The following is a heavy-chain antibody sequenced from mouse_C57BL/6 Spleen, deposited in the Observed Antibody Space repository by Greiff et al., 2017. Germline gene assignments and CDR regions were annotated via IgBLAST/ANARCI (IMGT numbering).Heavy chain of an antibody. CDR1: W. V-gene: IGHV1-74*01. Sequence: VQLQQPGAELVKPGASVKVSYWMHWVKQRPGQGLEWIGRIHPSDSDTNYNQKFKGKATLTVDKSSSTAYMQLSSLTSEDSAVYYCAIGTTVPYFDVWGTGTTVTVSS. CDR3: AIGTTVPYFDV. J-gene: IGHJ1*03. CDR2: IHPSDSDT. D-gene: IGHD1-1*01.